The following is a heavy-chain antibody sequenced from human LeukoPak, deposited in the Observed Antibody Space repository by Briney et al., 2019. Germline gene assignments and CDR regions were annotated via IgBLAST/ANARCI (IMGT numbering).Heavy chain of an antibody. CDR2: IYHSGST. V-gene: IGHV4-39*07. CDR3: ASGASRSEWLVDY. D-gene: IGHD3-3*01. CDR1: GASITSSGYY. Sequence: TSETLSLTCTVSGASITSSGYYWGWIRQPPGKGLEWIGTIYHSGSTYYNPSLKSRVTISVDTSKNQFSLKLSSVTAADTAVYYCASGASRSEWLVDYWGQGTLVTVSS. J-gene: IGHJ4*02.